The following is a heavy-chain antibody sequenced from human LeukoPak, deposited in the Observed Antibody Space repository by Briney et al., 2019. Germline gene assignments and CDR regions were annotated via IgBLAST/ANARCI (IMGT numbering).Heavy chain of an antibody. J-gene: IGHJ4*02. D-gene: IGHD3-22*01. CDR3: ARVLSGSNFDY. V-gene: IGHV4-4*02. Sequence: SGTLSLTCAVSGGSISSSNWWSWVRQPPGKGLEWIGEIFHSGSTNHNPSLKSRVSISVDKFKNQFSLRLSSVTAADTAVYYCARVLSGSNFDYWGQGTLATVSS. CDR2: IFHSGST. CDR1: GGSISSSNW.